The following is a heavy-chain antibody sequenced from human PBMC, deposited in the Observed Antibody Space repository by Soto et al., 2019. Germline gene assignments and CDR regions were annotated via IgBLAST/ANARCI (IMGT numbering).Heavy chain of an antibody. CDR3: ARTPAVAGDY. CDR2: ISAYNGNT. J-gene: IGHJ4*02. CDR1: VYSFTSYG. Sequence: SAEVCCKASVYSFTSYGMSWARQAPGQGLEWMGWISAYNGNTNYAQKLQGRVTMTTDTSTSTAYMELRSLRSDDTAVYYCARTPAVAGDYWGQGTLVTVSS. D-gene: IGHD6-19*01. V-gene: IGHV1-18*01.